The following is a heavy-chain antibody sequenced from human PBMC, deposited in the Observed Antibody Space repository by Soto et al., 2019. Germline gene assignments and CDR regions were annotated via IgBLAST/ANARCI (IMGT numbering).Heavy chain of an antibody. CDR3: AGDDILTGYVGMDV. D-gene: IGHD3-9*01. V-gene: IGHV4-30-4*01. J-gene: IGHJ6*02. Sequence: QVQLQESGPGLVKPSQTLSLTCTVSGVSISSGDYYWSWIRQPPGKGLEWIGYIYYSGSTYYNPSLKSRVTISVDPSKNQFSMKLSSVTAADKAVYYCAGDDILTGYVGMDVWGQGTTVTVSS. CDR2: IYYSGST. CDR1: GVSISSGDYY.